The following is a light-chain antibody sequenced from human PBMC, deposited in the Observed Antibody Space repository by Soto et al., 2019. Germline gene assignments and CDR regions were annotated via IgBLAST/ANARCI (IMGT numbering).Light chain of an antibody. CDR3: QSHDSALSAGV. J-gene: IGLJ3*02. CDR2: ANR. Sequence: QSVLTQPPSVSGAPGQTVTISCTGSNTNIGAGYDVYWYQQLPGTAPKLLIYANRNRPSGVPDRFSGSKSGTSASLAITGLQADDEADYFCQSHDSALSAGVFGGGTKLTVL. CDR1: NTNIGAGYD. V-gene: IGLV1-40*01.